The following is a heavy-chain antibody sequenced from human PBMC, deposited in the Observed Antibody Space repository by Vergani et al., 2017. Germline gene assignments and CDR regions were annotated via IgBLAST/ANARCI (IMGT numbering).Heavy chain of an antibody. CDR3: ARVNFIRDGSGPNRSGGMDV. D-gene: IGHD3-10*01. CDR2: IYTSGST. Sequence: QVQLQESGPGLVKPSQTLSLTCTVSGGSISSGSYYWSWIRQPXGKGLEWIGRIYTSGSTNYNPSLKSRVTISVDTSKNQVSLKLSSVTAADTAVYYCARVNFIRDGSGPNRSGGMDVWGQGTTVTVSS. J-gene: IGHJ6*02. V-gene: IGHV4-61*02. CDR1: GGSISSGSYY.